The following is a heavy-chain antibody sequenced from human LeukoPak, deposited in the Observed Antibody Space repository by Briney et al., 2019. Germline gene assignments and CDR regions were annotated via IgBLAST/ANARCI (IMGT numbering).Heavy chain of an antibody. Sequence: SETLSLTCTVSSGSICSYHWGWVRQPPGKGLEWIGRIYTTGTTHYNPSLKSRLTMSVDTSTNQFSLNLTSVTAADTAVYYCGRQGYTGSHYFIDFWSQGTLVAVS. V-gene: IGHV4-4*07. CDR3: GRQGYTGSHYFIDF. J-gene: IGHJ4*02. D-gene: IGHD1-26*01. CDR2: IYTTGTT. CDR1: SGSICSYH.